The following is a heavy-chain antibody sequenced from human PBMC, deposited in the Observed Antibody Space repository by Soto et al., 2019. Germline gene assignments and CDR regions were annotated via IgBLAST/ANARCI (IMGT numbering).Heavy chain of an antibody. V-gene: IGHV4-34*01. J-gene: IGHJ6*02. CDR3: AREQLGYCTNGVCQTDYYYYYGMDV. Sequence: SETLSLACAVYGGSFSGYYWSWIRQPPGKGLEWIGEINHSGSTNYNPSLKSRVTISVDTSKNQFSLKLSSVTAADTAVYYCAREQLGYCTNGVCQTDYYYYYGMDVWGQGTTVTVSS. CDR1: GGSFSGYY. CDR2: INHSGST. D-gene: IGHD2-8*01.